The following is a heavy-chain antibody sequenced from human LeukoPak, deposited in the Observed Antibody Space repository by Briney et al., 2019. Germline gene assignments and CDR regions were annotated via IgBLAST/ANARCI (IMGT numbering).Heavy chain of an antibody. CDR2: IRYDGSNK. Sequence: PGGSLRLSCAASGFTLSSYGMHWVRQAPGKGLEWVAFIRYDGSNKYYADSVKGRFTISRDNSKNTLYLQMNSLRAEDTAVYYCAKLSGSYYYYYMDVWGKGTTVTVSS. CDR1: GFTLSSYG. D-gene: IGHD1-26*01. J-gene: IGHJ6*03. CDR3: AKLSGSYYYYYMDV. V-gene: IGHV3-30*02.